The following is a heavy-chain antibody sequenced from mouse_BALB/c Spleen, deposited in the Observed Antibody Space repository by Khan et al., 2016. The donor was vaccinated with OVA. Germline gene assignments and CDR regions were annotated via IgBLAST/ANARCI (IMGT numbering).Heavy chain of an antibody. CDR3: ARWFTY. CDR2: ISYSGST. CDR1: GYSITSDYA. J-gene: IGHJ3*01. Sequence: VQLQQSGPGLVKPSQSLSLTCTVTGYSITSDYAWNWIRQFPGNKLEWMGYISYSGSTTYNPSLKSRISITRDTSKHQFFLQLNSVTTEDTATYYCARWFTYWGQGTLVTVSA. V-gene: IGHV3-2*02.